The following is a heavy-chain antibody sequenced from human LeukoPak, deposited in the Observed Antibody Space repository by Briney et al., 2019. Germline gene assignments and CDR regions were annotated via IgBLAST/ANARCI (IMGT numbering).Heavy chain of an antibody. D-gene: IGHD6-13*01. V-gene: IGHV3-23*01. CDR1: GFTFSSYA. J-gene: IGHJ5*02. Sequence: QPGGSLRLSCAASGFTFSSYAMSWVRQAPGKGLEWVSAISGSSGSTYYADSVKGRFTISRDNSKNTLYLQMNSLRAEDTAVYYCAKAGSSSWYPNWFDPWGQGTLVTVSS. CDR2: ISGSSGST. CDR3: AKAGSSSWYPNWFDP.